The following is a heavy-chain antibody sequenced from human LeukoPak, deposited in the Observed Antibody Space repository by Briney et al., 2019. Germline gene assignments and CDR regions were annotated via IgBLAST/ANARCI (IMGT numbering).Heavy chain of an antibody. CDR1: GYTLTELS. J-gene: IGHJ4*02. CDR2: FDPEDGET. Sequence: ASVKVSCKVSGYTLTELSMHWVRQAPGKGLEWMGGFDPEDGETIYAQKFQGRVTMTEDTSTDTAYMELSSLRSEDTAVYYCATAAVAGTYFDYWGQGTLVTVSS. CDR3: ATAAVAGTYFDY. D-gene: IGHD6-19*01. V-gene: IGHV1-24*01.